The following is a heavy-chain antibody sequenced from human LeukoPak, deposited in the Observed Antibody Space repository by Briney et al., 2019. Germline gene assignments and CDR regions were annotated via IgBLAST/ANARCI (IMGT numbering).Heavy chain of an antibody. CDR3: AKVETAAAATLRGFDY. CDR2: ISSSGSTI. V-gene: IGHV3-11*01. Sequence: GGSLRLSCAASGFTFSDYYMSWIRQAPGKGLEWVSYISSSGSTIYYADCVKGRFTVSRDNSKNTLYLQMNSLRAEDTAVYYCAKVETAAAATLRGFDYWGQGTLVSVSS. CDR1: GFTFSDYY. J-gene: IGHJ4*02. D-gene: IGHD6-13*01.